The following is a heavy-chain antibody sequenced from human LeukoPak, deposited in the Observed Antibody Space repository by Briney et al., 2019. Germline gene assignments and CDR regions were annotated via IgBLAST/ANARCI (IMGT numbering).Heavy chain of an antibody. Sequence: ASVKVSCKASGYTFTTYDINWVRQATGQGLEWMGCMNPNSGNTGYAQKFQGRVTMTRNTSMSTAYMEPNSLRSEDTAVYYCARANYYGSGKKDLDYWGQGTLVTVSS. D-gene: IGHD3-10*01. CDR3: ARANYYGSGKKDLDY. CDR1: GYTFTTYD. J-gene: IGHJ4*02. V-gene: IGHV1-8*01. CDR2: MNPNSGNT.